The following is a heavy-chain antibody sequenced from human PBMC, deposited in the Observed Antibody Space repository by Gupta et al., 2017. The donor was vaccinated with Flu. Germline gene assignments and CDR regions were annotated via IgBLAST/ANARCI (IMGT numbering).Heavy chain of an antibody. V-gene: IGHV3-15*02. J-gene: IGHJ3*01. CDR3: ATDLSGGYAYDL. D-gene: IGHD1-26*01. CDR2: IKSTPDGGTT. CDR1: GFTFYNAW. Sequence: EVQLVESGGALVKPGGSLRLSCAASGFTFYNAWMSWVRQAPGKGLEWLGRIKSTPDGGTTDYAAPVKGRFIISRDDSKDTLFLQMNSLKTEDTAVYYCATDLSGGYAYDLWGLGTMVTVSS.